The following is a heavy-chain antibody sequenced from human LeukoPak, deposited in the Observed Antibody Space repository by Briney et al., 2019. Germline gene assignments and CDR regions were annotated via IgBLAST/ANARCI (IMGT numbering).Heavy chain of an antibody. V-gene: IGHV4-59*01. CDR1: GGSISSYY. CDR2: IYYSGST. J-gene: IGHJ2*01. CDR3: AISSVAYYDFPNNWYFDL. Sequence: SETLSLTCTVSGGSISSYYWSWIRQPPGKGLEWIGYIYYSGSTNYNPSLKSRVTISVDTSKNQFSLKLSSVTAADTAVYYCAISSVAYYDFPNNWYFDLWGRGTLVTVSS. D-gene: IGHD3-3*01.